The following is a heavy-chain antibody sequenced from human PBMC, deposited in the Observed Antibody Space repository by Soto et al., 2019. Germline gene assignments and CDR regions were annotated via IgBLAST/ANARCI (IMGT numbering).Heavy chain of an antibody. Sequence: EVHLLESGGGLVHPGESLRLSCGASGFTFSRCVMTWVRQAPGKGLEWVSCITDSGTGTYYADSAKGRFTISRDNSKNTMYLQMNNLRVEDTGVYYCAKGLINGRWYAEDWGQGTLVTVSS. D-gene: IGHD6-13*01. CDR2: ITDSGTGT. J-gene: IGHJ4*02. V-gene: IGHV3-23*01. CDR3: AKGLINGRWYAED. CDR1: GFTFSRCV.